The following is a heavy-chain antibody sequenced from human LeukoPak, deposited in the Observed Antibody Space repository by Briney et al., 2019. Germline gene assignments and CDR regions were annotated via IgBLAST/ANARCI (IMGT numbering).Heavy chain of an antibody. CDR1: GFTFSSYA. V-gene: IGHV3-30-3*01. CDR2: ISYDGSNK. J-gene: IGHJ6*02. D-gene: IGHD3-10*01. CDR3: ASPRSGWFGELLDYYYGMDV. Sequence: GRSLRLSCAASGFTFSSYAMHWVRQAPGKGLEWVAVISYDGSNKYYADSVKGRFTISRDNSKNTLYLQMNSLRAEDTAVYYCASPRSGWFGELLDYYYGMDVWGQGTTVTVSS.